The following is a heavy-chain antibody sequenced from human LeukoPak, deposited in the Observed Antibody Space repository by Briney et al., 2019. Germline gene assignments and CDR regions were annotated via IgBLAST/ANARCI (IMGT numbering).Heavy chain of an antibody. CDR3: AKDGDYGGNSLLNCFDY. CDR1: GFTFSSYG. V-gene: IGHV3-30*18. D-gene: IGHD4-23*01. CDR2: ISYDGSNK. Sequence: PGRSLRLSCAASGFTFSSYGMHWVRQAPGKGLEWVAVISYDGSNKYYADSVKGRFTISRDNSKNTLYLQMNSLRAEDTAVYYCAKDGDYGGNSLLNCFDYWGQGTLVTVSS. J-gene: IGHJ4*02.